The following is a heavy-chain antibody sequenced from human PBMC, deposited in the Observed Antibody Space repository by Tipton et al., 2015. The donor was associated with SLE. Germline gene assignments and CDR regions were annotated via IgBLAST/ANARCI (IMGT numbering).Heavy chain of an antibody. V-gene: IGHV4-34*01. D-gene: IGHD6-13*01. Sequence: YNPSLKSRVTISVDTSKNQFSLKLSSVTAADTAVYYCARPREQQRAAFDIWGQGTMVTVSS. J-gene: IGHJ3*02. CDR3: ARPREQQRAAFDI.